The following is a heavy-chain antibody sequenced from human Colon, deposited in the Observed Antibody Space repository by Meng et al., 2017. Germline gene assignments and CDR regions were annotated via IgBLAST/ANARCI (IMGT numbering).Heavy chain of an antibody. CDR1: GGSVSSPSYY. CDR2: VYHTGSA. J-gene: IGHJ4*02. CDR3: ARGRGSYSSIDF. V-gene: IGHV4-61*03. D-gene: IGHD1-26*01. Sequence: LSCTLSGGSVSSPSYYWSWIRQTPGKGLEWIGYVYHTGSANYNPSLKSRVTISVDTSKNHFSLKLTSVTAADTAVYYCARGRGSYSSIDFWGQGTLVTVSS.